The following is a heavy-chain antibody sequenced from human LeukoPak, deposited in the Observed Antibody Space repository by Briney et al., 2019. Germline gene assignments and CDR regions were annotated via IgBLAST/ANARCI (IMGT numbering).Heavy chain of an antibody. CDR3: ASGSYSFDF. Sequence: PGGSLRLSCAASEFTFSRYGMNWVRQPPGKGLEWVSSISWSSTYIYYAESVKGRFTISRDNAKNSVFLQMNTLRAEDTAVYYCASGSYSFDFWGQGALVTVSS. V-gene: IGHV3-21*06. D-gene: IGHD1-26*01. J-gene: IGHJ4*02. CDR1: EFTFSRYG. CDR2: ISWSSTYI.